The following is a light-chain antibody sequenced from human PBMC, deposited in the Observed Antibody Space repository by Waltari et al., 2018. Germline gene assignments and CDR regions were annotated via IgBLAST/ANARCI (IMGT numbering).Light chain of an antibody. J-gene: IGKJ2*01. CDR1: QGISSY. V-gene: IGKV1-13*02. CDR2: YAN. CDR3: QQGNSNPYI. Sequence: IQMSQSPSSLSASVGDRVTITCRASQGISSYLNWYQQKPGKAPKLLIYYANSLASGVPSRFSGSGSGTEFTLTISSLQPEDFATYYCQQGNSNPYIFGQGTKVEIK.